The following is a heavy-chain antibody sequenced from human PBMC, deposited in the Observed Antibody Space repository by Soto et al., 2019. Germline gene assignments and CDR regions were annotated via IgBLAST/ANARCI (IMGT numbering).Heavy chain of an antibody. CDR2: ISTSGNT. Sequence: QVQLEESGPGLVKPSETLSLICSVSGVSMRNSYWTWIRQSAGKGLEWIGRISTSGNTNYTPSLNSRRTMSVDTSKNQVSLKLTSVTAADTAVYYCARGGGVPALGDPWGQGTLVTVSS. CDR1: GVSMRNSY. CDR3: ARGGGVPALGDP. V-gene: IGHV4-4*07. J-gene: IGHJ5*02. D-gene: IGHD3-16*01.